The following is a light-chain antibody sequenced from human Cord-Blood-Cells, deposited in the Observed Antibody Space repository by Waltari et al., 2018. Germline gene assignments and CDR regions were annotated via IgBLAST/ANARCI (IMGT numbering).Light chain of an antibody. CDR1: QSVLYSSNYKHY. CDR3: QQYYSTPPT. Sequence: DIVMTQTPDSLAVSLGERATINCKSSQSVLYSSNYKHYLAWYQQKPVQPPKLLIYWASTRESGVPDRFSGSGSGTDFTLTISSLQAEDVAVYYCQQYYSTPPTFGQGTKVEIK. V-gene: IGKV4-1*01. CDR2: WAS. J-gene: IGKJ1*01.